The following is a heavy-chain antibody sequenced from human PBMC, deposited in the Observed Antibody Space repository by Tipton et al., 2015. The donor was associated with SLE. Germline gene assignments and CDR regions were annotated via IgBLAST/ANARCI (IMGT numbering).Heavy chain of an antibody. V-gene: IGHV4-59*11. CDR3: ARWGMTTIWAFDL. J-gene: IGHJ3*01. CDR2: VCYTGST. D-gene: IGHD4-17*01. CDR1: GGSIGSHC. Sequence: TLSLTCTVSGGSIGSHCRNWIRQPPGKGLEWIGYVCYTGSTSYNPSLKSRVIMSIDTSNSQFSLKLTSMTAADTAVYYCARWGMTTIWAFDLWGLGTMVTVSS.